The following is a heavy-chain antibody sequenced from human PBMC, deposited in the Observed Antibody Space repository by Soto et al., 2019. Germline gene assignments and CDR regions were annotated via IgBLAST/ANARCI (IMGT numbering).Heavy chain of an antibody. J-gene: IGHJ6*02. Sequence: DAVKVSCKASGCTCTSYGISWVLQAPGQGLEWMGWISAYNGNTNYAQKLQGRVTMTTDTSTSTAYMELRSLRSDDTAVYYCARILYDILTGYGMDVWGQGTTVTVSS. CDR1: GCTCTSYG. V-gene: IGHV1-18*01. CDR3: ARILYDILTGYGMDV. CDR2: ISAYNGNT. D-gene: IGHD3-9*01.